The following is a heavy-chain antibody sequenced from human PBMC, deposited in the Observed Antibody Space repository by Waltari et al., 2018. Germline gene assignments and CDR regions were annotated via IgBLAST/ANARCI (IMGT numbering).Heavy chain of an antibody. CDR2: IWYDGSNK. J-gene: IGHJ4*02. Sequence: QVQLVESGGGVVQPGRSLRLSCAASGFTFSSYGMHWVRQAPGKGLEWVAVIWYDGSNKYYADSVKGRFTISRDNSKNTLYLQMNSLRAEDTAVYYCARDLSSGWYTMDYWGQGTLVTVSS. CDR3: ARDLSSGWYTMDY. CDR1: GFTFSSYG. D-gene: IGHD6-19*01. V-gene: IGHV3-33*01.